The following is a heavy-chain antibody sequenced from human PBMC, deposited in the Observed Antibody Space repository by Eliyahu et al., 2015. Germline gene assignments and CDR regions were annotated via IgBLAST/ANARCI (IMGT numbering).Heavy chain of an antibody. J-gene: IGHJ4*02. CDR3: VRDLHLWNLAY. Sequence: EVQLVESGGGLVQPGGSLRLSCAASGFSFSSNWMHWVRQAPGKGLVWVSRVDEDGRTTTYADSVKGRFTISKDNARNMVYLQMNSLRAEDTAVYYCVRDLHLWNLAYWGQGILVTVSS. CDR2: VDEDGRTT. CDR1: GFSFSSNW. V-gene: IGHV3-74*01. D-gene: IGHD3-3*02.